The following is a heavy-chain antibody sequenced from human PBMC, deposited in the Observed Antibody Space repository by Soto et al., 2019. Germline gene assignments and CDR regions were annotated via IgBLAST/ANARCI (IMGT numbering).Heavy chain of an antibody. Sequence: QVQLQESGPGLVKPSETLSLTCAVSSGSITSGNWWSWVRQPPGKGLEWIGEISQSGTTNYNVFLKSRXXIXVXXSKNQFSLNLSSVTAADTAVYYCARERGSGWPFDYWGQGTLVTVSS. CDR1: SGSITSGNW. J-gene: IGHJ4*02. CDR3: ARERGSGWPFDY. V-gene: IGHV4-4*02. D-gene: IGHD6-19*01. CDR2: ISQSGTT.